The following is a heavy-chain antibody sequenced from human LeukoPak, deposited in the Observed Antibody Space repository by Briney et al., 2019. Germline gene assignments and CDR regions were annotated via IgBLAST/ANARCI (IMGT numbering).Heavy chain of an antibody. CDR3: ASSGVVAATDH. D-gene: IGHD2-15*01. CDR1: GFTFSSYW. CDR2: IKQGGSEK. V-gene: IGHV3-7*01. J-gene: IGHJ5*02. Sequence: TGGSLRLSCAASGFTFSSYWMGWVRQAPGKGLEWVANIKQGGSEKYYVDSVKGRFTISRDNAKNSLYLQMNSLRAEDTAVYYCASSGVVAATDHWGQGTLVTVSS.